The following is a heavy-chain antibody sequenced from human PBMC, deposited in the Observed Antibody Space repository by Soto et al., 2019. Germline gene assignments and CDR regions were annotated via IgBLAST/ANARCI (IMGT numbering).Heavy chain of an antibody. Sequence: SETLSLTCTVSGGSISSSSYYWSWIRQPPGKGLEWIGYIYYSGSTNYNPSLKSRVTISVDTSKNQFSLKLSSVTAADTAVYYCATHLFRYCSGGSCFDNWFDPWGQGTLVTVSS. CDR1: GGSISSSSYY. V-gene: IGHV4-61*05. D-gene: IGHD2-15*01. CDR3: ATHLFRYCSGGSCFDNWFDP. J-gene: IGHJ5*02. CDR2: IYYSGST.